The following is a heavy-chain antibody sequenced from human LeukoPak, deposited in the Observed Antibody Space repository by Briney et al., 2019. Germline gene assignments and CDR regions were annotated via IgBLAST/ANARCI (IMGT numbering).Heavy chain of an antibody. CDR1: GYNFSGHY. CDR2: IKPSNGDT. V-gene: IGHV1-2*02. CDR3: ARGVDCSSTSCYNHYYYMDV. J-gene: IGHJ6*03. Sequence: ASVKVSCKASGYNFSGHYMHWVRQAPGQGPEWMGWIKPSNGDTKYAQNFQGRVTMTRDTSISTAYMELSRLRSDDTAVYYCARGVDCSSTSCYNHYYYMDVWGKGTTVTVSS. D-gene: IGHD2-2*02.